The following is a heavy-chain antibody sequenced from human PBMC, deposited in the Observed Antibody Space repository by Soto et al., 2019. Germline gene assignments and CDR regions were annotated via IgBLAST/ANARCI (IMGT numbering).Heavy chain of an antibody. V-gene: IGHV4-4*02. CDR3: GGNPAIGYSGYDVDS. CDR1: GGSIYNNNW. J-gene: IGHJ4*02. D-gene: IGHD5-12*01. CDR2: IFHSGRT. Sequence: QVQLQESGPGLVKPSGTLSLTCAVSGGSIYNNNWWKWVRQPPGKGLEWIGEIFHSGRTNYNPSIKSRVNISMDKSKNQFSLTMISVTATDTAVYYCGGNPAIGYSGYDVDSWGQGILVSVSS.